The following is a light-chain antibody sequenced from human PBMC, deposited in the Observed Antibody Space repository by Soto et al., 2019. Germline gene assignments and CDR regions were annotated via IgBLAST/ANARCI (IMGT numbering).Light chain of an antibody. CDR1: QSVGSY. CDR3: QQRSNWPRLT. V-gene: IGKV3-11*01. J-gene: IGKJ4*01. CDR2: DAS. Sequence: EIVLTQSPATLSLSPGERATLSCRASQSVGSYLAWYKQNPGQAPRLLIYDASNRATGIPARFSGSGSGTDFTLTISSLEPEDFAVYYCQQRSNWPRLTFGGGTKVEIK.